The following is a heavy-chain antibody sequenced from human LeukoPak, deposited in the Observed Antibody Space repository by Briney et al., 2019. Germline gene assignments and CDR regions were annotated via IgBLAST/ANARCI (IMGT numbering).Heavy chain of an antibody. CDR1: GGSFSGYY. D-gene: IGHD2-21*02. J-gene: IGHJ4*02. CDR3: ARAFCGGDCEFDS. Sequence: SETLSLTCAVYGGSFSGYYWSWIRQPPGKGLEWIGEINHSGSTNYNPSLKSRVTISIDTSKNQFSLEVTSVTAADTAIYYCARAFCGGDCEFDSWGQGTLVTVSS. CDR2: INHSGST. V-gene: IGHV4-34*01.